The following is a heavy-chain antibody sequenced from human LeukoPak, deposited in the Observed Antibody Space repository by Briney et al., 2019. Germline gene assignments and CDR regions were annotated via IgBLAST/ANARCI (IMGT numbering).Heavy chain of an antibody. CDR1: GFTSSSYW. Sequence: PGGSLRLSCAASGFTSSSYWMSWVRQAPRRGLEWVANIKQEGSEKTYVDPVKGRFTISRDNAKNSLYLQMNSLRAEDTAVYYCARDLGWFDPWGQGTLVTVSS. J-gene: IGHJ5*02. CDR2: IKQEGSEK. V-gene: IGHV3-7*01. CDR3: ARDLGWFDP.